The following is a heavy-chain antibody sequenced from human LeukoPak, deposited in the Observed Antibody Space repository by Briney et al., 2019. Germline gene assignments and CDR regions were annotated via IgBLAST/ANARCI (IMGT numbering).Heavy chain of an antibody. CDR3: ARLSAMLRGPEPIYYFDY. V-gene: IGHV3-20*04. Sequence: GGSLRLSCAVSGFTIDDDYGMTWVRQAPGKGLEWVCGISRNGGSTGYAAAVKGRFTISKNNAENSLYLQMNSLRAEDTAMYYCARLSAMLRGPEPIYYFDYWGQGTLVTVSS. J-gene: IGHJ4*01. D-gene: IGHD3-10*01. CDR2: ISRNGGST. CDR1: GFTIDDDYG.